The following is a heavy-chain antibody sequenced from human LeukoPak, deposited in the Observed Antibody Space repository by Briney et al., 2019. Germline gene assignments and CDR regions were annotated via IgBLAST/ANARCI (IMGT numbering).Heavy chain of an antibody. Sequence: PGGSLRLSCAASGFRFSSYGMHWVRQAPGKGLEWVAVISYDGSNKYYADSVKGRFTISRDKSKNTLDLQMNSLRAEDTGVYYCAKDGSITAAGGFDPWGQGTLVTVSS. J-gene: IGHJ5*02. CDR2: ISYDGSNK. CDR1: GFRFSSYG. CDR3: AKDGSITAAGGFDP. V-gene: IGHV3-30*18. D-gene: IGHD6-13*01.